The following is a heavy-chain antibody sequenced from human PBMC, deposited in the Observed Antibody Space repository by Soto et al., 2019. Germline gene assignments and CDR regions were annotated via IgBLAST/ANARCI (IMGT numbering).Heavy chain of an antibody. CDR1: GFTFSSYA. Sequence: GGSLRLSCAASGFTFSSYAMSWVRQAPGKGLEWVSAISGSGGSTYYADSVKGRFTISRDNSKNTLYLQMNSLRAEDTAVYYCAKSPGEQWLVRPKIFDYWGQGTLVTVSS. CDR2: ISGSGGST. CDR3: AKSPGEQWLVRPKIFDY. V-gene: IGHV3-23*01. J-gene: IGHJ4*02. D-gene: IGHD6-19*01.